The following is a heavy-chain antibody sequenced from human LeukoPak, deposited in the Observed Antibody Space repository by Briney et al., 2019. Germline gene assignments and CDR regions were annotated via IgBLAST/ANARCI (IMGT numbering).Heavy chain of an antibody. CDR2: IYYSGST. CDR1: GGSISSSSYY. D-gene: IGHD3-22*01. V-gene: IGHV4-39*07. J-gene: IGHJ4*02. CDR3: ATANYYDSSGYWGRPLPAPFDY. Sequence: SETLSLTCTVSGGSISSSSYYWGWLRQPPGKGLEWIGNIYYSGSTYYNPSLKSRVTISVDTSKNQFSLKLSSVTAADTAVYYCATANYYDSSGYWGRPLPAPFDYWGQGTLVTVSS.